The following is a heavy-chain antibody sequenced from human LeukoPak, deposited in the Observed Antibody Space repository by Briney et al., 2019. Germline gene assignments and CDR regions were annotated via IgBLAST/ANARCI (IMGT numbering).Heavy chain of an antibody. J-gene: IGHJ6*04. V-gene: IGHV1-69*01. CDR3: ARALIVVVPAAPLEYYYYGMDV. Sequence: ASVKVSCKASGGAFSSYAISWVRQAPGQGLEWMGGIIPIFGTANYAQKFQGRVTITADESTSTAYMELSSLRSEGTAVYYCARALIVVVPAAPLEYYYYGMDVWGKGTTVTVSS. D-gene: IGHD2-2*01. CDR2: IIPIFGTA. CDR1: GGAFSSYA.